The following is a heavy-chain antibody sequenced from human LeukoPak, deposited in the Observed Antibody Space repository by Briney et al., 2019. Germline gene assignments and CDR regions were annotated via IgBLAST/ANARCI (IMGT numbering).Heavy chain of an antibody. D-gene: IGHD6-19*01. CDR1: GFTFDDYG. CDR2: ISGSGGST. J-gene: IGHJ5*02. CDR3: AKDPPPGQWQDWFDP. Sequence: GGSLRLSCAASGFTFDDYGMSWVRQAPGKGLEWVSAISGSGGSTYYADSVKGRFTISRDNSKNTLYLQMNSLRAEDTAVYYCAKDPPPGQWQDWFDPWGQGTPVTVSS. V-gene: IGHV3-23*01.